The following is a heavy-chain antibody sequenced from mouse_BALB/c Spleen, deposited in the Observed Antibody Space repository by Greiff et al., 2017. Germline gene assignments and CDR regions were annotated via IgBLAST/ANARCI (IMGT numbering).Heavy chain of an antibody. V-gene: IGHV1-14*01. CDR1: GYTFTSYV. CDR2: INPYNDGT. Sequence: VQLQQSGPELVKPGASVKMSCKASGYTFTSYVMHWVKQKPGQGLEWIGYINPYNDGTKYNEKFKGKATLTSDKSSSTAYMELSSLTSEDSAVYYCANGNLPSWFAYWGQGTLVTVSA. CDR3: ANGNLPSWFAY. J-gene: IGHJ3*01. D-gene: IGHD2-1*01.